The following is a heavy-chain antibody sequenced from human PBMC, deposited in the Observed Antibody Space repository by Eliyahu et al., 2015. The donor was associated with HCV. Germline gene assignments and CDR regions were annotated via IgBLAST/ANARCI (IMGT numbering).Heavy chain of an antibody. CDR2: IRNKAQSYTT. Sequence: EEQLVESGGGLVQPGGSLSLSXAVSGFTFXDYYMDWVRQAPGKGLEWICRIRNKAQSYTTIXAASVKGRFTISRDGSMNSLFLQMNSLRAEDTAVYYCARGRSPEWRDFDLWGRGTLVTVSS. D-gene: IGHD3-3*01. J-gene: IGHJ2*01. CDR3: ARGRSPEWRDFDL. V-gene: IGHV3-72*01. CDR1: GFTFXDYY.